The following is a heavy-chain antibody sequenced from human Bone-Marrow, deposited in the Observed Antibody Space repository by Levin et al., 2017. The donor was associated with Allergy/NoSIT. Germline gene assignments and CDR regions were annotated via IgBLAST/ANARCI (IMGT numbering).Heavy chain of an antibody. CDR1: GGAISSSIYY. CDR2: IYHTGST. J-gene: IGHJ5*02. CDR3: AGDRSGSYLSWFDP. Sequence: SEILSLTCNVSGGAISSSIYYWGWIRQPPGTGLEWIGTIYHTGSTYYNPSLESRVTISVDTSKNQFSLKLTSVTAADTAVYYCAGDRSGSYLSWFDPWGQGTLVTVSS. V-gene: IGHV4-39*07. D-gene: IGHD2-21*01.